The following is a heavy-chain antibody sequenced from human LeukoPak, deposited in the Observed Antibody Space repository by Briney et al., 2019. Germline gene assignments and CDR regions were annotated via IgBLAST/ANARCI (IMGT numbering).Heavy chain of an antibody. V-gene: IGHV1-18*01. CDR2: ISAYNGNT. CDR3: ARTLGVPWELLISPSDY. Sequence: ASVTVSCKASGYTFTSYGISWVRQAPGQGLEWMGWISAYNGNTNYAQKLQGRVTMTTDTSTSTAYMELRSLRSDDTAVYYCARTLGVPWELLISPSDYWGQGTLVTVSS. CDR1: GYTFTSYG. J-gene: IGHJ4*02. D-gene: IGHD1-26*01.